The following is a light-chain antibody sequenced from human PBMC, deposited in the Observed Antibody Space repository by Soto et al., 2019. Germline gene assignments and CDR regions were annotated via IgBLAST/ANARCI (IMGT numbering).Light chain of an antibody. V-gene: IGKV1-9*01. J-gene: IGKJ4*01. CDR2: DAS. Sequence: DIQVTQSPSFMSASVGDRVTITCRASQGISRDLAWYQQKPGKAPNLLIYDASTLQSGVPSRFSASGSGTEFTLPISSLQAEDFATYYCQHLHNYPPTFGGGTKVEIK. CDR3: QHLHNYPPT. CDR1: QGISRD.